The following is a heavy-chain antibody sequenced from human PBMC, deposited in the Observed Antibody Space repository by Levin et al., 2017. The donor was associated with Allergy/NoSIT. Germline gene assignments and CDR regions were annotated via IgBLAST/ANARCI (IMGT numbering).Heavy chain of an antibody. CDR1: GFTFSSYA. CDR2: ISYDGSNK. J-gene: IGHJ6*02. D-gene: IGHD2-2*01. V-gene: IGHV3-30-3*01. Sequence: GGSLRLSCAASGFTFSSYAMHWVRQAPGKGLEWVAVISYDGSNKYYADSVKGRFTISRDNSKNTLYLQMNSLRAEDTAVYYCARVKVPAARWYYYYGMDVWGQGTTVTVSS. CDR3: ARVKVPAARWYYYYGMDV.